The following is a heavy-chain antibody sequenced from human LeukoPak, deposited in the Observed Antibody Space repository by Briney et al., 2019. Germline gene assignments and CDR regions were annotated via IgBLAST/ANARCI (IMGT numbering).Heavy chain of an antibody. CDR1: GFTFSSYW. J-gene: IGHJ5*02. CDR2: ISGSGGST. V-gene: IGHV3-23*01. Sequence: GGSLRLSCAASGFTFSSYWMNWARQAPGKGLEWVSAISGSGGSTYYADSVKGRFTISRDNSKNTLDLQMNSLRVEDTAVYYCAKYRAVAGTNWFDPWGQGTLVTVSS. D-gene: IGHD6-19*01. CDR3: AKYRAVAGTNWFDP.